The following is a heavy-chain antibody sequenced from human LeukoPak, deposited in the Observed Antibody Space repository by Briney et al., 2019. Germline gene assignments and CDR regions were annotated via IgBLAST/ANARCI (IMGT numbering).Heavy chain of an antibody. CDR3: ARDCSGGSCYSGGMDV. Sequence: SETLSLTCTVSGCSISSYYWSWIRQPPGKGLEWIGYIYYSRSTNYNPSLKSRVTISVDTSKNQFSLKLSSVTAADTAVYYCARDCSGGSCYSGGMDVWGQGTTVTVSS. D-gene: IGHD2-15*01. CDR1: GCSISSYY. J-gene: IGHJ6*02. CDR2: IYYSRST. V-gene: IGHV4-59*01.